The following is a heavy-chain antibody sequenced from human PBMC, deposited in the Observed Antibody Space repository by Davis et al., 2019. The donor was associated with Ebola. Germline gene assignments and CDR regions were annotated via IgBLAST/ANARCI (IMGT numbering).Heavy chain of an antibody. CDR3: AKDGLDYGDYWAYYGMDV. D-gene: IGHD4-17*01. J-gene: IGHJ6*04. Sequence: GGSLRLSCAASGFTFSSYGMHWVRQAPGKGLEWVAVISYDGSNKYYADSVKGRFTISRDNSKNTLYLQMNSLRAEDTAVYYCAKDGLDYGDYWAYYGMDVWGKGTTVTVSS. CDR2: ISYDGSNK. CDR1: GFTFSSYG. V-gene: IGHV3-30*18.